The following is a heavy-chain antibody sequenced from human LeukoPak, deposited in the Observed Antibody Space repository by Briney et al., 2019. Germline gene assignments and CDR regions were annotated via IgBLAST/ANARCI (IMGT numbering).Heavy chain of an antibody. CDR1: GFSLSNYPA. CDR3: ARGTYSSSRCDVFDM. Sequence: GGSLRLSCIVSGFSLSNYPAMHWVRQAPGKGLEWVAAVSPDGNSKYYTDSVKGRFTISRDLSRDAPYLEMNSLRPEDTALYYCARGTYSSSRCDVFDMWGQGTMVTVSS. J-gene: IGHJ3*02. CDR2: VSPDGNSK. V-gene: IGHV3-30-3*01. D-gene: IGHD6-13*01.